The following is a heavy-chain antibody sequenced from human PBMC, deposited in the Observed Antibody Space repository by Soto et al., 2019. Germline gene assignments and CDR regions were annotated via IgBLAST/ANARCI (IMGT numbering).Heavy chain of an antibody. J-gene: IGHJ5*02. CDR1: GGPFSSYH. Sequence: SVKVSCKASGGPFSSYHISWVRQAPGQGLEWVGRIIPILGRANNAQHFQGRVTITADTSTNTAYMELSSLTSEDTAVYYCAKVGGTTRSNWFDPWGHGTLVTVST. V-gene: IGHV1-69*10. CDR2: IIPILGRA. CDR3: AKVGGTTRSNWFDP. D-gene: IGHD1-26*01.